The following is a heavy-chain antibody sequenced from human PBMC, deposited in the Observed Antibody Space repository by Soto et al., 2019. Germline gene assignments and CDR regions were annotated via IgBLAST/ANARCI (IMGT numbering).Heavy chain of an antibody. Sequence: SCKGSGYSFTTYWISWVRQMPGKGLEWMGRVNPSDSYTNYSPSFQGHVTISADKSTSTAYLQWSSLKASDTAMYYCARYYYDSSGYYHWFDPWGQGTLVTVSS. D-gene: IGHD3-22*01. V-gene: IGHV5-10-1*01. J-gene: IGHJ5*02. CDR3: ARYYYDSSGYYHWFDP. CDR1: GYSFTTYW. CDR2: VNPSDSYT.